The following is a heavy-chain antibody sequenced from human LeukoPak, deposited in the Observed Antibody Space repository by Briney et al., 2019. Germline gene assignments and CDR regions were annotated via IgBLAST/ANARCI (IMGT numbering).Heavy chain of an antibody. J-gene: IGHJ5*02. CDR2: IYPGDSDT. CDR3: ARLDSSGYFLAVKDLVFRWGNNWFDP. D-gene: IGHD3-22*01. CDR1: GYSFTSYW. Sequence: GESLKISCKGSGYSFTSYWIGWVRQMPGKGLEWMGIIYPGDSDTRYSPSFQGQVTISADKSISTAYLQWSSLKASDTAMYYCARLDSSGYFLAVKDLVFRWGNNWFDPWGQGTLSPSPQ. V-gene: IGHV5-51*01.